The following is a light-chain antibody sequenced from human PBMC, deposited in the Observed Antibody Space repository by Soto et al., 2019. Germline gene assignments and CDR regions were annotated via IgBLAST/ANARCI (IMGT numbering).Light chain of an antibody. CDR1: QDISNY. CDR3: QQYDNLHLT. CDR2: DAS. J-gene: IGKJ4*01. V-gene: IGKV1-33*01. Sequence: DIQMTQSPSSLSASVGDRVTITCRASQDISNYLNWYQQKPGKAPKLLIYDASNLETGVPSRFSGSGSGTDFTFTVSSLQHEDIEPYYCQQYDNLHLTLRGGTKVDI.